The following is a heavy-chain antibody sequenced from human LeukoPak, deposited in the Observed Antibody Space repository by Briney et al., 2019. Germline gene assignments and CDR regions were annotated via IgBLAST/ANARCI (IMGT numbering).Heavy chain of an antibody. D-gene: IGHD1-26*01. Sequence: GRSLRLSCAASGFIFSGHYMSWIRQARGKGLEGISYITNSGDFVNYADSVKGRFTISRDNAKNSLYLQMNSLRGEDTAVYYCAREARATPDFWGQGTVVTVSS. CDR1: GFIFSGHY. V-gene: IGHV3-11*01. CDR3: AREARATPDF. J-gene: IGHJ4*02. CDR2: ITNSGDFV.